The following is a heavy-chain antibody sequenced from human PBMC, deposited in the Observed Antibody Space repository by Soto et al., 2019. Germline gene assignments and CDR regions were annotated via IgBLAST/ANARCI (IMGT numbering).Heavy chain of an antibody. CDR2: ISAYNGNT. CDR3: ARPQSPWDAEYRWFNP. J-gene: IGHJ5*02. D-gene: IGHD1-26*01. CDR1: GYTFTSYG. Sequence: QVQLVQSGAEVKKPGASVKVSCKASGYTFTSYGITWVRQAPGQGLEWMGGISAYNGNTNYAQKLQGRVTMTTATSTSTAYMELRSLRSDDTAFYYCARPQSPWDAEYRWFNPGGQGTLVTASS. V-gene: IGHV1-18*01.